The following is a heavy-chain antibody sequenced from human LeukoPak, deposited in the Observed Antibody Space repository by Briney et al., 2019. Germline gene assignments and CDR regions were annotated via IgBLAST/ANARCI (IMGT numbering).Heavy chain of an antibody. D-gene: IGHD3-22*01. CDR3: AKPYYHDDSGS. J-gene: IGHJ5*02. V-gene: IGHV3-23*01. CDR1: GFTLSSSA. Sequence: GGSLRLSCAASGFTLSSSAMNWVRQAPGKGLEWVAGIGGSGRSTYYAGAVEGRFTISRDNSKNTVDLQMSGLRAEDTAIYYCAKPYYHDDSGSWGQGTRVTVSS. CDR2: IGGSGRST.